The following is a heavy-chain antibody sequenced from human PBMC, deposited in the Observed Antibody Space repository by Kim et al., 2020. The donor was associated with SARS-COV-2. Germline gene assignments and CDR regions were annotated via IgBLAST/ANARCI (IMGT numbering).Heavy chain of an antibody. J-gene: IGHJ5*02. CDR3: ARGVGSSWFDP. CDR1: GYRFIDYY. D-gene: IGHD3-10*01. CDR2: INPKNGAT. Sequence: ASVKVSCQASGYRFIDYYIHWVRQAPGQGLEWMAWINPKNGATLIQQRFQGRVTVTRDTSITTIYATLNELIYDDTAVYYCARGVGSSWFDPWGQGTLVTVSS. V-gene: IGHV1-2*02.